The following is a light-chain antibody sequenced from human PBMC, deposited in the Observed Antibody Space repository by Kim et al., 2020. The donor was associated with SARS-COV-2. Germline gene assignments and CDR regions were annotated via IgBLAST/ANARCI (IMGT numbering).Light chain of an antibody. Sequence: NFMLTQPHSVSESPGKTVTISCTGSSGSIASNYVQWYQQRPGSAPTTVIYEDNQRPSGVPDRFSVSIDSSSNSASLTISGLKTEDEADYYCQSYDSSNVVFGGGTQLTVL. V-gene: IGLV6-57*02. J-gene: IGLJ2*01. CDR1: SGSIASNY. CDR3: QSYDSSNVV. CDR2: EDN.